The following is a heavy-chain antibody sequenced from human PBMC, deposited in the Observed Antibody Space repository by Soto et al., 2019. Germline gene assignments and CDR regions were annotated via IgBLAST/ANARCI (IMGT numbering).Heavy chain of an antibody. V-gene: IGHV4-39*01. CDR1: GGSISSSSYY. CDR3: ASHPKHYGDYGRWFDP. CDR2: IYYSGST. Sequence: SETLSLTCTVSGGSISSSSYYWGWIRQPPGKGLEWIGSIYYSGSTYYNPSLKSRVTISVDTSKNQFSLKLSSVTAADTAVYYCASHPKHYGDYGRWFDPWGQGTLVTVSS. D-gene: IGHD4-17*01. J-gene: IGHJ5*02.